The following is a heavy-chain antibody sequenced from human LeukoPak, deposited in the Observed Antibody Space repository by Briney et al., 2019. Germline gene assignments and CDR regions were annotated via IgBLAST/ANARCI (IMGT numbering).Heavy chain of an antibody. CDR1: GFTFDDYG. CDR3: ARVLYYDILTGPFDY. Sequence: GGSLRLSCAASGFTFDDYGMSWVHQAPGKGLEWVSGINWNGGSTGYADSVKGRFTISRDNAKNSLYLQMNSLRAEDTALYYCARVLYYDILTGPFDYWGQGTLVTVSS. J-gene: IGHJ4*02. V-gene: IGHV3-20*04. CDR2: INWNGGST. D-gene: IGHD3-9*01.